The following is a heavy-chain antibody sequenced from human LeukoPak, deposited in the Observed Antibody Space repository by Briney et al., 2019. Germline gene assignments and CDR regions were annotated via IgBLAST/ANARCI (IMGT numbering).Heavy chain of an antibody. V-gene: IGHV3-21*01. CDR1: GFTFSSYS. J-gene: IGHJ6*02. Sequence: GGSLRLSCAAPGFTFSSYSFNWVRQAPGKGLEWVSSISTRSIFIYYADSVKGRFTISRDNAKNTLYLQMNTLRVEDTAVYYCTRDLMDYDVSTGLHHYYMDVWGQGTTVTVSS. CDR3: TRDLMDYDVSTGLHHYYMDV. D-gene: IGHD3-9*01. CDR2: ISTRSIFI.